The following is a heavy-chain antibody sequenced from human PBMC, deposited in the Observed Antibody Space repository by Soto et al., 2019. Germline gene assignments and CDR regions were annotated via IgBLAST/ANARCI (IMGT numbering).Heavy chain of an antibody. CDR3: ARNAYDYGDFAGIGY. V-gene: IGHV1-46*01. CDR2: INPSGGST. D-gene: IGHD4-17*01. CDR1: GYTFTSYY. J-gene: IGHJ4*02. Sequence: ASVKVSCKASGYTFTSYYMHWVRQAPGQGLEWMGIINPSGGSTSYAQKFQGRVTMTRDTSTSTVYMELSSLRSEDTAVYYCARNAYDYGDFAGIGYWGQGTLVTVSS.